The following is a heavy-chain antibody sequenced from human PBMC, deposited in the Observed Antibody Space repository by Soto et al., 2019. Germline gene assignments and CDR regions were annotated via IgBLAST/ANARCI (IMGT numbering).Heavy chain of an antibody. V-gene: IGHV5-51*01. J-gene: IGHJ6*02. D-gene: IGHD3-22*01. CDR2: IYPGDSDT. Sequence: PGESLKISCKGSGYSFTSYWIGWVRQMPGKGLEWMGIIYPGDSDTRYSPSFQGQVTISADKSISTAYLQWSSLKASDTAMYYCARGGDSSCYSYSFTYYYYGMDVWGQGTTVTVSS. CDR3: ARGGDSSCYSYSFTYYYYGMDV. CDR1: GYSFTSYW.